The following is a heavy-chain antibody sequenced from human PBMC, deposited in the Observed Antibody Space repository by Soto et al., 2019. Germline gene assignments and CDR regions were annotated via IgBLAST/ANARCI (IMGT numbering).Heavy chain of an antibody. CDR1: GVTFSSYA. J-gene: IGHJ6*02. CDR2: IIPIFGTA. Sequence: SVKVSCKASGVTFSSYAISWVRQAPGQGLEWMGGIIPIFGTANYAQKFQGRVTITADKSTSTAYMELSSLRSEDTAVYYCARDGGSGRYGYYYYGMDVWGQGTTVTVSS. D-gene: IGHD6-19*01. V-gene: IGHV1-69*06. CDR3: ARDGGSGRYGYYYYGMDV.